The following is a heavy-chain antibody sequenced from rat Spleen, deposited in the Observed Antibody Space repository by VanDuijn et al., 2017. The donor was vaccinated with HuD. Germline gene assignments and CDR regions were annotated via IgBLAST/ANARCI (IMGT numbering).Heavy chain of an antibody. V-gene: IGHV5S13*01. D-gene: IGHD4-3*01. CDR3: ARHNSGYGVMDV. Sequence: EVQLVESGGGLVQPGRSMRLSCAASGFTFSDHGMAWVLQAPTKGLVWVASISYDGGSTNYRDSVKGRFTISRDNAKNTLYLQMDSLRSEDTATYYCARHNSGYGVMDVWGQGASVTVSS. CDR2: ISYDGGST. J-gene: IGHJ4*01. CDR1: GFTFSDHG.